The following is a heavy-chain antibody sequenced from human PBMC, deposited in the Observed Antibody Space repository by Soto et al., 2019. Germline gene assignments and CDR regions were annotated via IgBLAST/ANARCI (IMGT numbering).Heavy chain of an antibody. J-gene: IGHJ6*03. CDR3: ARGAGYVIYYYYMDV. D-gene: IGHD3-9*01. CDR2: IYYSGST. CDR1: GGSISSGGYY. V-gene: IGHV4-31*03. Sequence: SETLSLTCTVSGGSISSGGYYWSWIRQHPGKGLEWIGYIYYSGSTYYNPSLKSRVTISVDTSKNQFSLKLSSVTAADTAVYYCARGAGYVIYYYYMDVWGKGTTVTVSS.